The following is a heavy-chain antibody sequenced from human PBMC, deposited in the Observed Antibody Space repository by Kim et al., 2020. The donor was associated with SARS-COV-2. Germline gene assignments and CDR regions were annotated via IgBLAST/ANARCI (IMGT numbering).Heavy chain of an antibody. CDR3: ATHYYGSGTGERNY. CDR2: ISSSGSTI. CDR1: GFTFSSYE. V-gene: IGHV3-48*03. Sequence: GGSLRLSCAASGFTFSSYEMNWVRQAPGKGLEWVSYISSSGSTIYYADSVKGRFTISRDNAKNSLYLQMNSLRAEDTAVYYCATHYYGSGTGERNYWGQGTLVTVSS. D-gene: IGHD3-10*01. J-gene: IGHJ4*02.